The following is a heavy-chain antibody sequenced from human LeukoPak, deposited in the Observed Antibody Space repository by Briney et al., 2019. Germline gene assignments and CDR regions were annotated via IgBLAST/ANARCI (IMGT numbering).Heavy chain of an antibody. CDR2: IYYSGST. J-gene: IGHJ3*02. CDR3: ARIIESSTSHDAFDI. V-gene: IGHV4-39*07. D-gene: IGHD2-2*01. Sequence: PSETLSLTCTVSGGSISSSSYYWGWIRQPPGKGLEWIGSIYYSGSTYYNPSLKSRVTISVDTSKNQFSLKLSSVTAADTAVYYCARIIESSTSHDAFDIWGQGTMVTVSS. CDR1: GGSISSSSYY.